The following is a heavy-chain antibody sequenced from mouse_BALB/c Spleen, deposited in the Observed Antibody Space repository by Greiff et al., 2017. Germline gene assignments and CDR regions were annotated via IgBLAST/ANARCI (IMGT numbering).Heavy chain of an antibody. V-gene: IGHV7-3*02. D-gene: IGHD1-1*01. CDR3: ARDTTTVDWYFDV. CDR2: IRNKANGYTT. Sequence: EVNLVESGGGLVQPGGSLRLSCATSGFTFTDYYMSWVRQPPGKALEWLGFIRNKANGYTTEYSASVKGRFTISRDNSQSILYLQMNTLRAEDSATYYCARDTTTVDWYFDVWGAGTTVTVSS. J-gene: IGHJ1*01. CDR1: GFTFTDYY.